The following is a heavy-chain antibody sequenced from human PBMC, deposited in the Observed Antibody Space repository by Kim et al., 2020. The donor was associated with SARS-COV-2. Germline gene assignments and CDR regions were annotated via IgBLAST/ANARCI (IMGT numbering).Heavy chain of an antibody. Sequence: GGSLRLSCAASGFPFSDYTMHWVRQAPGKGLMWVSRIISSGTTTTYADSVRGRFTISRDKAKYTLHLQMNSLGTEDTAVYYCVRSVQWGLDSWGLGILVT. V-gene: IGHV3-74*01. CDR2: IISSGTTT. CDR3: VRSVQWGLDS. J-gene: IGHJ1*01. CDR1: GFPFSDYT. D-gene: IGHD1-26*01.